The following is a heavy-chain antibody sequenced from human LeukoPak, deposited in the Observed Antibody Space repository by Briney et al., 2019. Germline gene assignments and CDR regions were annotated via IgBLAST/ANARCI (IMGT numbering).Heavy chain of an antibody. J-gene: IGHJ3*02. CDR3: ARGHYYDTFFDI. D-gene: IGHD3-22*01. CDR1: GGSISSYY. CDR2: IYYSGST. Sequence: SETLSLTCTVSGGSISSYYWSWIRQPPGKGLEWIGYIYYSGSTNYNPSLKSRVTISVDASKNQFSLKLSSVTAADTAVYYCARGHYYDTFFDIWGQGTMVTVSS. V-gene: IGHV4-59*01.